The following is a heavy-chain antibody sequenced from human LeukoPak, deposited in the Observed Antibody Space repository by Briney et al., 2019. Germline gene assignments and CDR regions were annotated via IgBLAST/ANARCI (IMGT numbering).Heavy chain of an antibody. Sequence: PGGSLRLSCAASGFTFSNYAMSWVRQAQGKGLEWVSAISGSGDNTYYADPVKGRFALSRDNSKNTVYLQMNSLRADDTAVYYCAKTRGYCSGGTCYCDYWGQGTLVTVSS. CDR2: ISGSGDNT. CDR3: AKTRGYCSGGTCYCDY. J-gene: IGHJ4*02. V-gene: IGHV3-23*01. D-gene: IGHD2-15*01. CDR1: GFTFSNYA.